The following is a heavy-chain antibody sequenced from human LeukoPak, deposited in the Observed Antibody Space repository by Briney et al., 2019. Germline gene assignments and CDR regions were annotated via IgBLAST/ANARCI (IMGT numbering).Heavy chain of an antibody. Sequence: GASVKVSCKASGGTFSSYAISWVRQAPGQGLEWMGGIIPIFGTANYAQRFQGRVTITTDESTSTAYMELRSLRSDDTAVYYCARARIVVVPAVDYNWFDPWGQGTLVTVSS. D-gene: IGHD2-2*01. CDR1: GGTFSSYA. J-gene: IGHJ5*02. V-gene: IGHV1-69*05. CDR2: IIPIFGTA. CDR3: ARARIVVVPAVDYNWFDP.